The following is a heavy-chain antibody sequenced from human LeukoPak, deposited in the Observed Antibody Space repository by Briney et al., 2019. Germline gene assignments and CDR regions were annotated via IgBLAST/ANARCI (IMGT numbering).Heavy chain of an antibody. CDR1: GFTFSSCW. Sequence: PGGSLRLSCAASGFTFSSCWMSWVRQAPGKGLEWVANIKQDGSEKYYVDSVKGRFTISRDNAKNSLYLQMNSLRAEDTAVYYCARTNSGGFGELLFDYFDYWGQGTLVTVSS. CDR3: ARTNSGGFGELLFDYFDY. CDR2: IKQDGSEK. D-gene: IGHD3-10*01. V-gene: IGHV3-7*01. J-gene: IGHJ4*02.